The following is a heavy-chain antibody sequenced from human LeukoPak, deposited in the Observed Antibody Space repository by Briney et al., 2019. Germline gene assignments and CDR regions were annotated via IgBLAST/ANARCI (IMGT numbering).Heavy chain of an antibody. Sequence: PSETLSLTCAVYGGSFSGYYWIWIRQPPGKGLEWIGEINHSGSTNYNPSLKSRVTISVDTSKNQFSLKLSSVTAADTAVYYCARACRSLNCFDPWGQGTLVTVSS. J-gene: IGHJ5*02. CDR3: ARACRSLNCFDP. CDR2: INHSGST. V-gene: IGHV4-34*01. CDR1: GGSFSGYY.